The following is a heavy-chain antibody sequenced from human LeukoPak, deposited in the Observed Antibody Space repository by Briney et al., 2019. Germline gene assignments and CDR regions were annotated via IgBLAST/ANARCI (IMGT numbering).Heavy chain of an antibody. CDR1: GGTFSSYA. CDR3: GRDSSAYGGNLDY. J-gene: IGHJ4*02. D-gene: IGHD4-23*01. CDR2: IIPIFGTA. V-gene: IGHV1-69*13. Sequence: SVKVSCKASGGTFSSYAISWVRQAPGQGLEWMGGIIPIFGTANYAQKFQGRVTITADESTSTAYMELSSLRSEDTAVYYCGRDSSAYGGNLDYWGQGTLVTVSS.